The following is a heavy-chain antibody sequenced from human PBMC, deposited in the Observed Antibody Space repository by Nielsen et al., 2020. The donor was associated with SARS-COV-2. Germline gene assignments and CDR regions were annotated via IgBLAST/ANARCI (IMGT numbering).Heavy chain of an antibody. CDR1: GFTFSSYW. CDR3: ARDPKIPYFDY. J-gene: IGHJ4*02. Sequence: GESLKISCAASGFTFSSYWMSWVRQAPGKGLEWVANIKQDGSEKYYVDSVKGRFTISRDNAKNSLYLQMNSLRAEDTAVYYCARDPKIPYFDYWGQGTLVTVSS. V-gene: IGHV3-7*01. CDR2: IKQDGSEK. D-gene: IGHD2-2*01.